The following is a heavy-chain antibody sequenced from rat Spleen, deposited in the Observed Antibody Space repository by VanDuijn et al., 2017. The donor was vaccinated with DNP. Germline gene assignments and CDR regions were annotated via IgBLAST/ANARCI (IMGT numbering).Heavy chain of an antibody. CDR1: GFTFSYYG. CDR2: ISASGGST. V-gene: IGHV5-19*01. D-gene: IGHD1-11*01. J-gene: IGHJ2*01. Sequence: EVQLVESGGGLVQPGRSLKLSCAASGFTFSYYGMAWVRQAPKKGLEWVASISASGGSTSYRDSVKGRFTISRHNAKNTLYLQMDSLRSEDTATFYCTTDFERGYWGQGVMVTVSS. CDR3: TTDFERGY.